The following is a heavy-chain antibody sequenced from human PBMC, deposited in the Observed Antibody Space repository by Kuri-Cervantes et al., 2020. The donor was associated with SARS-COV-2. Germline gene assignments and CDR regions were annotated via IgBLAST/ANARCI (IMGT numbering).Heavy chain of an antibody. J-gene: IGHJ6*04. CDR2: IIPIFGTA. D-gene: IGHD5-18*01. Sequence: SVKVSCKASGGTFSSYAISWVRQAPGQGLEWMGGIIPIFGTANYAQKFQGRVTITADESTSTAYMELSRLRSDDTAVYYCARIQLWLREGWEMDVWGKGTTVTVSS. CDR3: ARIQLWLREGWEMDV. CDR1: GGTFSSYA. V-gene: IGHV1-69*13.